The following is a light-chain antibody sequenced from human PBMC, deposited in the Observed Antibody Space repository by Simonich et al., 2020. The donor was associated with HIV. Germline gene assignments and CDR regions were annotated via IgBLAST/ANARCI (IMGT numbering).Light chain of an antibody. CDR1: QSVLYSSNNKNY. CDR2: WAS. Sequence: DIVMTQSPDSLAVSLGERDTINFKYSQSVLYSSNNKNYIAWYQQKPGQPPKLHIYWASTRESGVPDRFSGSGSGTDFTLTISSLQAEDVAVYYCQQYYITPLTFGGGTKVEIK. CDR3: QQYYITPLT. J-gene: IGKJ4*01. V-gene: IGKV4-1*01.